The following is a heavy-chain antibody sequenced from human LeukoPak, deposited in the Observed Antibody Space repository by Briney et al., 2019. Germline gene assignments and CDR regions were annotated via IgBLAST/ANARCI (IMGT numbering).Heavy chain of an antibody. V-gene: IGHV3-23*01. D-gene: IGHD2-2*01. CDR2: ISASGGGT. J-gene: IGHJ6*03. CDR3: AKPAAIGPYHYYYYMDV. CDR1: GFTFSSYA. Sequence: RPGGSLRLSCAASGFTFSSYAMSWVRQAPGKGLEWVSGISASGGGTYYADSVKGRFTISRDNSKNTLYLQMNSLTAEDTAVYYCAKPAAIGPYHYYYYMDVWGKGTTVTVSS.